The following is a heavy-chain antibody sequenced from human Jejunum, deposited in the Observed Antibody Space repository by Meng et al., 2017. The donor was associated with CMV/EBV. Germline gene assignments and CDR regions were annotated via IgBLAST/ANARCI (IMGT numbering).Heavy chain of an antibody. Sequence: GDTLSDYDINWVRQAAGQGLEWMGWMNHKFGTTRYAEKFQGRITLTRNTSINTAYMELSSLKSDDTAVYYCARKRSAIGGVWFDPWGQGTRGTVSS. CDR3: ARKRSAIGGVWFDP. CDR2: MNHKFGTT. CDR1: GDTLSDYD. J-gene: IGHJ5*02. D-gene: IGHD3-16*01. V-gene: IGHV1-8*03.